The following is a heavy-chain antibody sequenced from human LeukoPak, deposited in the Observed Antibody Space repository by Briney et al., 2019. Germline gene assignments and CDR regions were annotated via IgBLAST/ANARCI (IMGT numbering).Heavy chain of an antibody. V-gene: IGHV3-30*02. D-gene: IGHD1-1*01. J-gene: IGHJ4*02. CDR3: AKDKDPWKSTAISDFDY. CDR1: GFTFSTYG. CDR2: IGFDITNK. Sequence: PGVSLRLSCAASGFTFSTYGMHCLRQAQGMVLAWAAVIGFDITNKYYRDSVKGRFTISRDNSKNTLYLQMNSLRVEDTAVYFCAKDKDPWKSTAISDFDYWGQGSLVTVSS.